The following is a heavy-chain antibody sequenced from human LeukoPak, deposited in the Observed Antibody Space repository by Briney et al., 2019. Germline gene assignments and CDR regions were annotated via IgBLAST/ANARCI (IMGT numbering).Heavy chain of an antibody. Sequence: GASVKVSCKASGGTFSSYAISWVRQAPGQGLEWMGGIIPIFGTANYAQKFQGRVTITADESTCTAYMELSSLRSDDTAVYYCARVWYSGSEPVDAFDIWGQGTMVTVSS. CDR1: GGTFSSYA. V-gene: IGHV1-69*13. CDR3: ARVWYSGSEPVDAFDI. D-gene: IGHD1-26*01. J-gene: IGHJ3*02. CDR2: IIPIFGTA.